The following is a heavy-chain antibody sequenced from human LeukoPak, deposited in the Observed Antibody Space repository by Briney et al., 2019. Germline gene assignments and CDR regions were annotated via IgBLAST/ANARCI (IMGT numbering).Heavy chain of an antibody. V-gene: IGHV4-59*08. CDR1: GGSISSYY. CDR2: IYYSGST. Sequence: SETLSLTCTVSGGSISSYYWSWLRQPPGKGLEWLGFIYYSGSTHYKSSFKSRVTISVDTSKNQFSLRLSSVTAADTAVYYCARHSGSSPHYFDYWGQGTLVTVSS. D-gene: IGHD1-26*01. J-gene: IGHJ4*02. CDR3: ARHSGSSPHYFDY.